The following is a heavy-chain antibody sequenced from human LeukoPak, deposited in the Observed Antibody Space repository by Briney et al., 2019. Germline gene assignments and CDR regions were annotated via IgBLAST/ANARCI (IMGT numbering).Heavy chain of an antibody. CDR3: ARQDFWSGYPFDC. CDR1: GGSFSGYY. V-gene: IGHV4-34*01. J-gene: IGHJ4*02. Sequence: PSETLSLTCAVYGGSFSGYYWSWIRQPPGKGLEWIGEINHSGSTNYNPSLKSRVTISVDTSKNQFSLKLSSVTAADTAVYFCARQDFWSGYPFDCWGQGTLVTVSS. CDR2: INHSGST. D-gene: IGHD3-3*01.